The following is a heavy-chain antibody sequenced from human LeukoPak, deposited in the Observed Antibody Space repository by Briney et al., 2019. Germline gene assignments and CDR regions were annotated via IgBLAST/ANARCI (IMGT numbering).Heavy chain of an antibody. D-gene: IGHD3-3*01. J-gene: IGHJ4*02. CDR2: IYTSGST. V-gene: IGHV4-4*07. Sequence: SETLSLTCTVSGGSISSYYWSWIRQPAGKGLEWIGRIYTSGSTNYNPSLKSRVTMSVDTSKNQFSLKLSSVTAADTAVYYCAGDRRTYYDFWSGHTGEFWYFDYWGQGTLVTVSS. CDR1: GGSISSYY. CDR3: AGDRRTYYDFWSGHTGEFWYFDY.